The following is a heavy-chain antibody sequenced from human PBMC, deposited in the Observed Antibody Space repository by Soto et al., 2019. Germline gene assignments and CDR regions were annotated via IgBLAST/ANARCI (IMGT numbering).Heavy chain of an antibody. CDR2: IFYTGNT. CDR1: GGSLSSYY. V-gene: IGHV4-39*01. J-gene: IGHJ4*02. Sequence: SETLSLTCTVSGGSLSSYYWSWIRQPPGKGLEWIGSIFYTGNTYYKSSLESRITISVDTSKNQFSLNLRSVTAADTAVYYCVRLLDPLKYFDWMSHDFWGQGTQVTVSS. CDR3: VRLLDPLKYFDWMSHDF. D-gene: IGHD3-9*01.